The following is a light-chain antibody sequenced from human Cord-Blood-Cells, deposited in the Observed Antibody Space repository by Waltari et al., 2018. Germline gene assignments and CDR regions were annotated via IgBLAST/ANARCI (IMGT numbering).Light chain of an antibody. V-gene: IGLV7-46*01. Sequence: QAVVTQEPSLTVSPGGTVTLTCGSSTGAVTSVHYPHWFQQTPGQAPRTLISDTSNKHSWTPARFSGSLLGGKAALTLSGAQPEDEAEYYCLLSYSGARVFGGGTKLTVL. CDR3: LLSYSGARV. CDR1: TGAVTSVHY. J-gene: IGLJ3*02. CDR2: DTS.